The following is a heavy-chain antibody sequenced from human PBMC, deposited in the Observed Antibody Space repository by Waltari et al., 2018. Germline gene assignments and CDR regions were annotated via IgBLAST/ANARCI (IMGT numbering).Heavy chain of an antibody. Sequence: VQLVESGGGLVKPGGCLSLSCAASGFTFSSYSMNWVRQAPGKGLEWIGIIYYSGSTYYNPSLKSRVTISVDTSKNQFSLKLSSVTAADTAVYYCARGAFWSGLVYWGQGTLVTVSS. J-gene: IGHJ4*02. V-gene: IGHV4-59*12. D-gene: IGHD3-3*01. CDR2: IYYSGST. CDR3: ARGAFWSGLVY. CDR1: GFTFSSYS.